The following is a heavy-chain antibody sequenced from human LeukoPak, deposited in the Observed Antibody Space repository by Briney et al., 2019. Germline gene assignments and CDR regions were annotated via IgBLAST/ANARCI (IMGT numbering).Heavy chain of an antibody. CDR3: TTGHYFDY. CDR2: IKSKTDSGTT. J-gene: IGHJ4*02. Sequence: KPGGSLRLSCAASGFTFSNAWMSWVRQAPGKGLEWVGRIKSKTDSGTTDYAAPVKGRFTISRDDSKNTLYLQVNSLKTEDTAVYYCTTGHYFDYWGQGTLVTVSS. CDR1: GFTFSNAW. V-gene: IGHV3-15*01.